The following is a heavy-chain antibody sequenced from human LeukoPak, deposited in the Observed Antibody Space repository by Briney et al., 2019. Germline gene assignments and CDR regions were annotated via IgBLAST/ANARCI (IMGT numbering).Heavy chain of an antibody. D-gene: IGHD3-22*01. V-gene: IGHV1-2*02. CDR1: GYTFTGYY. CDR2: INPNSGGT. J-gene: IGHJ6*03. CDR3: ARDRREYYDSSGNPGLDYYYYYMDV. Sequence: GASVKVSCKASGYTFTGYYMHWVRQAPGQGLEWMGWINPNSGGTNYAQKFQGRVTMTRDTSISTAYMELSRLRSDDTAVYYCARDRREYYDSSGNPGLDYYYYYMDVWGKGTTVTISS.